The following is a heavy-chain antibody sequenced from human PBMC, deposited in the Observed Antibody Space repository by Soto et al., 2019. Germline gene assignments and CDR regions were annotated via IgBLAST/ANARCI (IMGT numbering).Heavy chain of an antibody. CDR3: ASVTRFPDAFDI. Sequence: QVHLQQWGAGLLKPSETLSLTCGVYGGSFGTSYWAWIRQSPEQGLEWIGEINHNGDSNYNPSLMMRVTISRDMSETQFSLKLTPVAASDTAVYYCASVTRFPDAFDIWGQGTPVIVSS. CDR2: INHNGDS. J-gene: IGHJ3*02. CDR1: GGSFGTSY. V-gene: IGHV4-34*01.